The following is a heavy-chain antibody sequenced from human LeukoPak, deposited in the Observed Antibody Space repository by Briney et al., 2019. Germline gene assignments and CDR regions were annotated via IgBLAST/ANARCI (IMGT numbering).Heavy chain of an antibody. Sequence: GGSLRLSCAASGFTFSSYGMHGVRQAPGKGLEWVADIWYDGSNKYYADSVKGRFTISRDNSKNTLYLQMNGLRAEDTAVYYCARAPTSGLGLKNWGQGTMVTVSS. CDR3: ARAPTSGLGLKN. D-gene: IGHD2-2*03. CDR1: GFTFSSYG. CDR2: IWYDGSNK. V-gene: IGHV3-33*01. J-gene: IGHJ3*01.